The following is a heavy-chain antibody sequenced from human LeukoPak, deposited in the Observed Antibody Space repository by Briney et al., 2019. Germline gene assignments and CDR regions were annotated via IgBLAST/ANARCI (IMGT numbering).Heavy chain of an antibody. CDR3: ARVLGSYYDSSGYYYTTNSFDY. V-gene: IGHV1-18*01. CDR1: GYTFTSYG. CDR2: ISAYNGNT. D-gene: IGHD3-22*01. Sequence: ASVKVSCKASGYTFTSYGISWVRQAPGQGLEWMGWISAYNGNTNYAQKLQGRVTMTTDTSTSTAYMELRSLRSDDTAVYYCARVLGSYYDSSGYYYTTNSFDYWGQGTLVTVSS. J-gene: IGHJ4*02.